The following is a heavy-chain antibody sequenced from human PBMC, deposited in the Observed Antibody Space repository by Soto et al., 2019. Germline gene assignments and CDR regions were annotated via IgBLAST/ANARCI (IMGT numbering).Heavy chain of an antibody. CDR3: ARAGYSTSWVGILATGVHVVEIDY. J-gene: IGHJ4*02. D-gene: IGHD6-13*01. CDR2: NSPYNGNT. CDR1: GYTFISYG. Sequence: QVLLEQSGAEVKRAGASVKVSCKASGYTFISYGIAWVRQAPGQGLGWMGWNSPYNGNTKYAQKFHDRVTLTTDTPTGPAYMDVRSLRSDDTAVYYWARAGYSTSWVGILATGVHVVEIDYWRQGTLVTVSS. V-gene: IGHV1-18*01.